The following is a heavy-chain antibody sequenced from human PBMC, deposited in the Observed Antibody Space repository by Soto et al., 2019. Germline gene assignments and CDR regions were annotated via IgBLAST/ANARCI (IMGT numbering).Heavy chain of an antibody. J-gene: IGHJ4*02. V-gene: IGHV1-69*13. Sequence: ASVKVSCKASGGTFSSYAISWVRQAPGQGLEWMGGIIPIFGTANYAQKFQGRVTITADESTSTAYMELSSLRSEDTAVYYCARDSHYDILSLDYWGQGTLVTVSS. CDR2: IIPIFGTA. CDR1: GGTFSSYA. CDR3: ARDSHYDILSLDY. D-gene: IGHD3-9*01.